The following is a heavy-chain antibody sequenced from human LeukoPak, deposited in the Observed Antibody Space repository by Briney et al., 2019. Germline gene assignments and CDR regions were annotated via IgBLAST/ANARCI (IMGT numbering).Heavy chain of an antibody. V-gene: IGHV3-48*02. D-gene: IGHD6-19*01. Sequence: GGSLRLSCAASGFTFGTYAMNWVRQAPGKGLEWVSYISSSSSTIYFPDSVKGRFTISRDNAKNSLYLQMNGLRDEDTAVYYCARDAGSGYFDYWGQGTLVTVSS. CDR1: GFTFGTYA. CDR3: ARDAGSGYFDY. CDR2: ISSSSSTI. J-gene: IGHJ4*02.